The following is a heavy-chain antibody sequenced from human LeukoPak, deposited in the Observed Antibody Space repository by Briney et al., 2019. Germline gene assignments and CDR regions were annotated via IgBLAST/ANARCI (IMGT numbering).Heavy chain of an antibody. CDR3: ARAPYGEAYYFDY. D-gene: IGHD3-10*01. V-gene: IGHV4-39*07. CDR2: IFYSGNT. J-gene: IGHJ4*02. Sequence: SETLSLTCTVSGGSINSSSYYWGWIRQPPGKGLEWIGSIFYSGNTYDNPSLKSRVTISVDTSKNQFSLKLSSVTAADTAVYYCARAPYGEAYYFDYWGQGTLVTVSS. CDR1: GGSINSSSYY.